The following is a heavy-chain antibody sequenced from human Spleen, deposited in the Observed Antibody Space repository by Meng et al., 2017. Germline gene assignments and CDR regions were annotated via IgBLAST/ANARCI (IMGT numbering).Heavy chain of an antibody. CDR1: RDRVSINRAC. V-gene: IGHV6-1*01. D-gene: IGHD3-22*01. CDR2: TYYRSKWYN. J-gene: IGHJ4*02. CDR3: ARGWLTLDY. Sequence: LPPAVPCFVNPSPPPSPALATSRDRVSINRACCNCIRPSPSSGLEWLGSTYYRSKWYNDYAVSVKSRITINPDTSNNQFSLQLNSVTPEDTAVYYCARGWLTLDYWGQGTLVTVSS.